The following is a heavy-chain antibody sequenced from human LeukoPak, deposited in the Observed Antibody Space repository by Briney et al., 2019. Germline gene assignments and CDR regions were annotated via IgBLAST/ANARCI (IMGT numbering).Heavy chain of an antibody. CDR2: INPKSGGT. Sequence: GASVKVSCKASGYTFTGYYMHWVRRAPGQGLEWVGWINPKSGGTNYAQKFQGRVTMTSDTSITTVYMELSRLRSGDTAVYYCARRVFSGWGYYFDYWGQGTLVTVSS. V-gene: IGHV1-2*02. J-gene: IGHJ4*02. D-gene: IGHD6-19*01. CDR1: GYTFTGYY. CDR3: ARRVFSGWGYYFDY.